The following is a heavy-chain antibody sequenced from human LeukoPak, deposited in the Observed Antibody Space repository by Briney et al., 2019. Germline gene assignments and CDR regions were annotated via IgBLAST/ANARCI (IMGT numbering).Heavy chain of an antibody. Sequence: ASETLSLTCTVSGGSISSYYWGWIRQPPGKGLEWMGSIYYSGSTYYNPSLKSRVTISVDTSKNQFSLKLSSVTAADAAVYYCARILRFLEWLPTLDAFDIWGQGTMVTVSS. V-gene: IGHV4-39*01. CDR3: ARILRFLEWLPTLDAFDI. J-gene: IGHJ3*02. D-gene: IGHD3-3*01. CDR1: GGSISSYY. CDR2: IYYSGST.